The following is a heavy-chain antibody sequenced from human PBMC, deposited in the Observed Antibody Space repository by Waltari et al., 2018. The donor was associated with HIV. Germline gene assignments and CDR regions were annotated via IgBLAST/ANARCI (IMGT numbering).Heavy chain of an antibody. CDR1: GFTFTKYW. Sequence: EVQLMESGGGLVQSGGSLRLSCAASGFTFTKYWMSWVRQTPGEVLEWVAYIKDDGNEKYYMGSVKGRFTIPRDNAKNSMFLQMNSLRAEDTAVYYCARIGTFPHNYAIDFWGQGTTVTVSS. J-gene: IGHJ6*02. V-gene: IGHV3-7*01. CDR3: ARIGTFPHNYAIDF. CDR2: IKDDGNEK. D-gene: IGHD1-26*01.